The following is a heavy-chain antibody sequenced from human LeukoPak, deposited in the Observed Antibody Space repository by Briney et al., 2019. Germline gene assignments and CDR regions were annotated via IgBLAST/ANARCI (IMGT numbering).Heavy chain of an antibody. V-gene: IGHV4-39*01. Sequence: AETLSLTCAVSSGSIRSSSYYWGWLRQPPGKGLEWIGSIYYSGSTYYNPSLKSRVTLSVDTSKNQFSLKLSSVTAADTAVYYCARQERGYDGSGHRAFDIWGQGTMVTIS. J-gene: IGHJ3*02. D-gene: IGHD3-22*01. CDR1: SGSIRSSSYY. CDR3: ARQERGYDGSGHRAFDI. CDR2: IYYSGST.